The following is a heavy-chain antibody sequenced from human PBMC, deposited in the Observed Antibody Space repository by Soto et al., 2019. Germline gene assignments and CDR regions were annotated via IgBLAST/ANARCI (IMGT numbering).Heavy chain of an antibody. CDR2: FDPEDGET. Sequence: ASVKVSCKVSGYTLTELSMHWVRQAPGKGLEWMGGFDPEDGETIYAQKFQGRVTMTEDTSTDTAYMELSSLRSEDTAVYYCATARTVSQLFDAFGIWGQGTMVTVSS. D-gene: IGHD4-17*01. J-gene: IGHJ3*02. CDR1: GYTLTELS. V-gene: IGHV1-24*01. CDR3: ATARTVSQLFDAFGI.